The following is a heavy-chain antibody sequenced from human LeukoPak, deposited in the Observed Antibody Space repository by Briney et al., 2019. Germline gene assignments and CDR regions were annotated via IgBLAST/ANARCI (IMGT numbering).Heavy chain of an antibody. CDR3: ARDFNLYDSTGYYSCFDS. V-gene: IGHV3-23*01. CDR2: ISGSGGST. CDR1: GFTFSSYA. Sequence: GGSLRLSCAASGFTFSSYAMSWVRQAPGKGLEWVSAISGSGGSTYYADSVRGRFTISRDNSKNTLYLEMTSLRGEDTAVYYCARDFNLYDSTGYYSCFDSWGQGTLVTVSS. J-gene: IGHJ4*02. D-gene: IGHD3-22*01.